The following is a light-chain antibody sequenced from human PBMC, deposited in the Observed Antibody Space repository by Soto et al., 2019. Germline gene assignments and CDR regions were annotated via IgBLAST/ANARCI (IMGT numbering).Light chain of an antibody. CDR3: QQSYSTPPWT. CDR2: AAS. J-gene: IGKJ1*01. V-gene: IGKV1-39*01. CDR1: QSISSY. Sequence: DIPMTQSPSSLSASVGDRVTITCRASQSISSYLNGYQQKPGKAPKLLIYAASSLQSGVPSRFSGSGSGTDFTLTISSLQPEDFATYYCQQSYSTPPWTFGQGTKVEI.